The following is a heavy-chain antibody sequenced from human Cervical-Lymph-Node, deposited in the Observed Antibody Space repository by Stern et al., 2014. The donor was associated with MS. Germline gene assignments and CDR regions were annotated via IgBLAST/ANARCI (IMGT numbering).Heavy chain of an antibody. J-gene: IGHJ6*02. D-gene: IGHD1-1*01. CDR1: GYTFTDYY. CDR3: ARASTTANNYYDGVDV. V-gene: IGHV1-2*04. Sequence: QVQLVQSGAEVKNPGASVKVSCKASGYTFTDYYMQWMRQAPGQGLEWMGWINPNNGGTKSAQKFQGWVTMTRDTSTSTAYMELNRLRSDDTAIYYCARASTTANNYYDGVDVWGQGTTVTVTS. CDR2: INPNNGGT.